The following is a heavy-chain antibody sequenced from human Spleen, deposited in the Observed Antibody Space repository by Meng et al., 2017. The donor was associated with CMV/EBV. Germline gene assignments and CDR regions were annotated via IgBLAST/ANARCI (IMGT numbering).Heavy chain of an antibody. D-gene: IGHD2-2*01. J-gene: IGHJ4*02. CDR2: IYYSGST. Sequence: SETLSLTCTVSGGSISSSSYYWGWIRQPPGKGLEWIGSIYYSGSTYYNPSLKSRVTISVDTSKNQFSLKLSSVTAADTAVYYCARRSVVPAAKVGDYFDYWGQGTLVTVSS. V-gene: IGHV4-39*01. CDR1: GGSISSSSYY. CDR3: ARRSVVPAAKVGDYFDY.